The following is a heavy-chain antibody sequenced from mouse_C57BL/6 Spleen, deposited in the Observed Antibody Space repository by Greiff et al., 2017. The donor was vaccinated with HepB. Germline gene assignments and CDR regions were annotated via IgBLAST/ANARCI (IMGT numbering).Heavy chain of an antibody. D-gene: IGHD2-1*01. V-gene: IGHV1-53*01. CDR1: GYTFTSYW. CDR2: INPSNGGT. J-gene: IGHJ1*03. CDR3: AREGYYYWYFDV. Sequence: QVQLKQSGTELVKPGASVKLSCKASGYTFTSYWMHWVKQRPGQGLEWIGNINPSNGGTNYNEKFKSKATLTVDKSSSTAYMQLSSLTSEDSAVYYCAREGYYYWYFDVWGTGTTVTVSS.